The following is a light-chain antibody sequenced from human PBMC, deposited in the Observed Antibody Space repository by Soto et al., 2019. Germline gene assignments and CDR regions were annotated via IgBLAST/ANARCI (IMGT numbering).Light chain of an antibody. V-gene: IGLV2-14*01. CDR2: EVS. CDR3: SSYTSRSTRV. Sequence: QSALTQPASVSGSPGQSITISCTGTSSDVGGYNYVSWYQQHPGKAPKLMIYEVSNRPSGVSNRFSGSKSGNTASLTISGLQAEDEADYYCSSYTSRSTRVFGGGTKQTVL. CDR1: SSDVGGYNY. J-gene: IGLJ3*02.